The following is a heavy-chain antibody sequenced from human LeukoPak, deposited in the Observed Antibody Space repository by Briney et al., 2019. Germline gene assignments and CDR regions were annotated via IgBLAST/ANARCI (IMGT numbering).Heavy chain of an antibody. CDR2: IIPILGIA. CDR1: GGTFSSYS. J-gene: IGHJ6*02. Sequence: GASVNVYFKASGGTFSSYSISWVRQAPGQGLEWMGRIIPILGIANYAQKFQGRVTITADKSTSTAYMELSSMRSENTAVYYCARLNYGMDVWGQGTTVTVSS. CDR3: ARLNYGMDV. V-gene: IGHV1-69*02.